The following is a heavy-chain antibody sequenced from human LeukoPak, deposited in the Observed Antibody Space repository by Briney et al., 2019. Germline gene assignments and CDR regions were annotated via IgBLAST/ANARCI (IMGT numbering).Heavy chain of an antibody. CDR2: IYYSGST. CDR1: GGSISSSSYY. J-gene: IGHJ4*02. CDR3: ARDMVGMDY. D-gene: IGHD2-15*01. V-gene: IGHV4-39*07. Sequence: SETLSLTCTVSGGSISSSSYYWGWIRQPPGKGLEWIGSIYYSGSTYYNPSLKSRVTISVDTSKNQFSLKLSSVTAADTAVYYCARDMVGMDYWGQGTLVTVSS.